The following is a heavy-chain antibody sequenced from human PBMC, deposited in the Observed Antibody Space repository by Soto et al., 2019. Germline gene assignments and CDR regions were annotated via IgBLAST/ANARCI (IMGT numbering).Heavy chain of an antibody. CDR2: IYYSGST. Sequence: KPSETLSLTCTVSGGSISSYYWSWIRQPPGKGLEWIGYIYYSGSTNYNPSLKSRVTISVDTSKNQFSLKLSSVTAADTAVYYCARDSSSGWFDWFDPWGQGTLVTVSS. CDR3: ARDSSSGWFDWFDP. J-gene: IGHJ5*02. CDR1: GGSISSYY. V-gene: IGHV4-59*01. D-gene: IGHD6-19*01.